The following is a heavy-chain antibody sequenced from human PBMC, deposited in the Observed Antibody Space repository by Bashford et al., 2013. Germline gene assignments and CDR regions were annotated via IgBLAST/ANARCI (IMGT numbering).Heavy chain of an antibody. CDR1: TFSVSDYY. D-gene: IGHD1-26*01. CDR3: AREYSGRYSSLDY. Sequence: GGSLRLSCAASTFSVSDYYMNWIRQAPGKGLEWVSYISSSDTSTFIYYADSVKGRFTLSRDSAKNSLYLQMNSLRAEDTAVYYCAREYSGRYSSLDYWGQGTLVTVSS. V-gene: IGHV3-11*01. CDR2: ISSSDTSTFI. J-gene: IGHJ4*02.